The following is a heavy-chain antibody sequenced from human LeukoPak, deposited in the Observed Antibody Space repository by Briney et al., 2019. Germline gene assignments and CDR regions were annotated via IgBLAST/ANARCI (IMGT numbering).Heavy chain of an antibody. CDR3: TRRMYYDYVWGSDEYYMDV. V-gene: IGHV3-73*01. D-gene: IGHD3-16*01. Sequence: PGGSLRLSCAAAGFTFSGSAMHWVRQASGKGLEWVGCIRSKANSYATAYAASVKGRYTICRDDSKNTAYPQMNSLKTEDTAVYYCTRRMYYDYVWGSDEYYMDVWGKGTTVTVSS. CDR2: IRSKANSYAT. CDR1: GFTFSGSA. J-gene: IGHJ6*03.